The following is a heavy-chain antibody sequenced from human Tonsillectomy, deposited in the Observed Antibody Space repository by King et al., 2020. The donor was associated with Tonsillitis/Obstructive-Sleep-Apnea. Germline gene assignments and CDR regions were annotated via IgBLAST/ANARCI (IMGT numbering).Heavy chain of an antibody. CDR2: IYWDDDK. V-gene: IGHV2-5*02. CDR3: VHTGLQPPGYFDY. CDR1: EFSLSTSGVG. Sequence: ITLKESGPTLVKPTQTLTLTCTFAEFSLSTSGVGVGWIRQPPGKALEWLALIYWDDDKDYSPTLKSRLSITKETSKNRLVLTMNNMEPVYTHTYYFVHTGLQPPGYFDYWGQGTLVTVSS. D-gene: IGHD1-14*01. J-gene: IGHJ4*02.